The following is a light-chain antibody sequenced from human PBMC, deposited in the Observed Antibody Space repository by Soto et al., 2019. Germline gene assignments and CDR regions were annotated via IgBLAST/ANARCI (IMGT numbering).Light chain of an antibody. V-gene: IGKV3-20*01. Sequence: EIVLTQSPGTVSLSPGERATLSCRASQSLSSSYLAWYQHKPGQAPRLLIYGTSSRATGIPDRFSGSGSGTDFTLTISRLESEDFAVYYCQQFVNSLYTFGQGTKLEIK. CDR1: QSLSSSY. CDR3: QQFVNSLYT. J-gene: IGKJ2*01. CDR2: GTS.